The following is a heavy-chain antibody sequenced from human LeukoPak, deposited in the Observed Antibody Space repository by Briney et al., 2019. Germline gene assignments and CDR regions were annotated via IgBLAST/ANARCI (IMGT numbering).Heavy chain of an antibody. V-gene: IGHV4-39*01. Sequence: PSETLSLTCSISGGSISSSSYYWGWIRQPPGKGLEWIGSFYYTGNTYYNPSLKSRLTISVDPSKDQFSLKLSSVTAADTAVYYCARHASRYFDLWGRGTLVTVSS. CDR3: ARHASRYFDL. J-gene: IGHJ2*01. CDR1: GGSISSSSYY. CDR2: FYYTGNT.